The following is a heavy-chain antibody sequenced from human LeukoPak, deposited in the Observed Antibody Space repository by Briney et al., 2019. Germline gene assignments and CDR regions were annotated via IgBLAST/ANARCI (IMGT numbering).Heavy chain of an antibody. CDR3: ARVGSSWYKAFDI. V-gene: IGHV4-61*02. CDR2: IYTSGST. CDR1: GGSISSGSYY. J-gene: IGHJ3*02. Sequence: PSETLSLTCTVSGGSISSGSYYWSWIRQPAGKGLEWIGRIYTSGSTSYNPSLKSRVTISVDTSKNQFSLKLSSVTAADTAVYYCARVGSSWYKAFDIWGQGTMVTVSS. D-gene: IGHD6-13*01.